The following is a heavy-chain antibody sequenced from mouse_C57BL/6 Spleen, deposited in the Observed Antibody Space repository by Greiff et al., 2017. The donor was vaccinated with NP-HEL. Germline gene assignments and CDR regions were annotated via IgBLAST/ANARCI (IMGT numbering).Heavy chain of an antibody. J-gene: IGHJ2*01. CDR2: IDPSDSYT. CDR1: GYTFTSYW. Sequence: QVQLQQSGAELVKPGASVKLSCKASGYTFTSYWMQWVKQRPGQGLEWIGEIDPSDSYTNYNQKLKGKATLTVDTSSSTAYMQLSSLTSEDSAVYYCARRLRLGGLDYWGQGTTLTVSS. D-gene: IGHD3-2*02. V-gene: IGHV1-50*01. CDR3: ARRLRLGGLDY.